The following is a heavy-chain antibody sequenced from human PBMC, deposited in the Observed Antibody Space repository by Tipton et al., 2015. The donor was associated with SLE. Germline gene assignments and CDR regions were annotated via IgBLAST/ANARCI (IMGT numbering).Heavy chain of an antibody. Sequence: QSGPEVKKPGSSVKVSCKASGGTFSSYGVSWVRQAPGQGLEWMGGIIPIFGSANYAQRFQGRVTITADESTSTAYMELSSLRSEDTAVYYCARDLTYYYGSGSLYGMDVWGQGTTVTVSS. V-gene: IGHV1-69*01. CDR1: GGTFSSYG. J-gene: IGHJ6*02. D-gene: IGHD3-10*01. CDR3: ARDLTYYYGSGSLYGMDV. CDR2: IIPIFGSA.